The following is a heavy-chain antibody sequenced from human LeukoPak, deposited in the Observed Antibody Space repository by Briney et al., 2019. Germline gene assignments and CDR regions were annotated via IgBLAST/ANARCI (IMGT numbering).Heavy chain of an antibody. CDR3: ARFRYDILTGFGYFDY. V-gene: IGHV4-39*07. J-gene: IGHJ4*02. Sequence: SETLSLTCTVSGDSISTSNSYWGWIRQPPGKGLEWIGSIYYSGNTYYNASLKSRVTISVDTSKNQFSLRLSSVTAADTAVYYCARFRYDILTGFGYFDYWGQGTLVTVSS. CDR1: GDSISTSNSY. CDR2: IYYSGNT. D-gene: IGHD3-9*01.